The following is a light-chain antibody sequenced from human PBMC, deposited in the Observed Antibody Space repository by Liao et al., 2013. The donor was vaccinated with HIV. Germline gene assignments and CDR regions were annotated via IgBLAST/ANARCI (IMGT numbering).Light chain of an antibody. CDR1: GIGSKN. CDR3: QAWDRNTAI. V-gene: IGLV3-21*01. J-gene: IGLJ2*01. Sequence: SYVMTQSPSVSVAPGKTARVTCGGNGIGSKNVHWYQQKPGQAPILIIYYDTNRPSGIPERFSGSNSGNTATLTITRVEVGDEADYYCQAWDRNTAIFGGGTKLTVL. CDR2: YDT.